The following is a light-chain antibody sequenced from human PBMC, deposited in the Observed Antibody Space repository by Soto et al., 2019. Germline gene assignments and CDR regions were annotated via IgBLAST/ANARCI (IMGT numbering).Light chain of an antibody. CDR1: QNIGSY. V-gene: IGKV1-39*01. CDR3: QHHNSYSEA. Sequence: DIHMTEAPASLSASVGDRGTITCRASQNIGSYLNWYQQERGKAPNLLIYGASTLQSGVPSRFSGSGSGTDFTLTISSLQPEDFATYYCQHHNSYSEAFGQGTKV. CDR2: GAS. J-gene: IGKJ1*01.